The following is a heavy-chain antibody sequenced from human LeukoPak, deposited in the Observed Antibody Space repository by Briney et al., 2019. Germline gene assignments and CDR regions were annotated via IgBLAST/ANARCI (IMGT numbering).Heavy chain of an antibody. Sequence: ASVKVSCKASGYTFTSYGISWVRQAPGQGLEWMGWISAYNGNTNYAQKLQGRVTMTTDTSTSTAYMELRSLRSDDTAVYYCARDGNGSWGCYYYYMDVWGKGTTVTVSS. D-gene: IGHD1-26*01. CDR2: ISAYNGNT. V-gene: IGHV1-18*01. J-gene: IGHJ6*03. CDR1: GYTFTSYG. CDR3: ARDGNGSWGCYYYYMDV.